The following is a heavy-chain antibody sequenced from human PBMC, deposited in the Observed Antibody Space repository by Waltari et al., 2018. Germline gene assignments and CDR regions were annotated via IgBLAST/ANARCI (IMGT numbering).Heavy chain of an antibody. Sequence: QVQLQESGPGLVKPSETLSLTCTVSGGSISSHYWSWIRQPPGKGLEWIGYIYYSGSTNYNPALKSRVTISVDTSKNQFSLKLSSVTAADTAVYYCARDLTSTTAYAVDIWGQGTMVTVSS. J-gene: IGHJ3*02. CDR2: IYYSGST. CDR3: ARDLTSTTAYAVDI. CDR1: GGSISSHY. V-gene: IGHV4-59*11. D-gene: IGHD4-17*01.